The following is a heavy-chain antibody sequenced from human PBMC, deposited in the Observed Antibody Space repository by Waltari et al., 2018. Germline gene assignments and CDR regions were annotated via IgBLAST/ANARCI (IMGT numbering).Heavy chain of an antibody. J-gene: IGHJ3*02. D-gene: IGHD3-3*01. Sequence: QVRLQESGPGLLKPSETLSLTCTVSGDSISRNNLFWAWLRLTPGKGLEWIGSIDSSGTTYFNPSLKIRVAISVDTPNNQFSLRLSSVTAADTAIYYCANRYYYDPRGYPYDAFDIWGQGTSVTVSS. CDR1: GDSISRNNLF. V-gene: IGHV4-39*01. CDR2: IDSSGTT. CDR3: ANRYYYDPRGYPYDAFDI.